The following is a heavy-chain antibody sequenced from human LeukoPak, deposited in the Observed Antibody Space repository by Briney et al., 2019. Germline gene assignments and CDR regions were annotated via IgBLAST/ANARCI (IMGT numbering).Heavy chain of an antibody. Sequence: GGSLRLSCAASGFTFSSYEMNWVRQAPGKGLEWVSSISTSSSYINYADSVKGRFTISRDNAKKSLYLQMNSLRAEDTAVYYCARVYQGVSLFDGIDYWGQGTLVTVSS. CDR2: ISTSSSYI. CDR3: ARVYQGVSLFDGIDY. V-gene: IGHV3-21*01. J-gene: IGHJ4*02. D-gene: IGHD3-10*01. CDR1: GFTFSSYE.